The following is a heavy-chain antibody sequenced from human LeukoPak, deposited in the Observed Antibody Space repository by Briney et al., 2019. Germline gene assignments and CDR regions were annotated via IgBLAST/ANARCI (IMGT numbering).Heavy chain of an antibody. V-gene: IGHV4-59*01. CDR2: IFYSGSA. CDR1: GASISNYY. D-gene: IGHD2-15*01. Sequence: PSETLSLTCTVSGASISNYYWSWIRQPPGKGLEWIGHIFYSGSANYNPSLKSRVTVSVDTSKNQLSLKLTSVTAADTAVYYCARDGGYPLGAFDIWGQGTMVTVSS. J-gene: IGHJ3*02. CDR3: ARDGGYPLGAFDI.